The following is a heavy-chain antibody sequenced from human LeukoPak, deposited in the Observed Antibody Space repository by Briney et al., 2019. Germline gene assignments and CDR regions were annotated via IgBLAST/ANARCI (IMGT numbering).Heavy chain of an antibody. CDR2: INPNSVGT. D-gene: IGHD3-16*01. Sequence: VASVKVSCKASGYTFTGYYMPWVRQAPGQGLEWMGWINPNSVGTNYAQKFQGRVTMTRDTSISTAYMELSRLRSDDTAVYYCARDLRPYGFGGEFDYWGQGTLVTVSS. J-gene: IGHJ4*02. CDR3: ARDLRPYGFGGEFDY. V-gene: IGHV1-2*02. CDR1: GYTFTGYY.